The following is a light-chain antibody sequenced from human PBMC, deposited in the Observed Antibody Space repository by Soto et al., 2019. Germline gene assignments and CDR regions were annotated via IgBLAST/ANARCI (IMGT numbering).Light chain of an antibody. CDR3: KQHGSYPRT. J-gene: IGKJ1*01. CDR2: KAS. Sequence: DIQMTQSPSTLSASVGDRVIITCRASERISSWLAWYQQKPGKAPKLLIYKASSLESGVPSRFSGSGSGPDFTLTISSLQPEDFATYYCKQHGSYPRTLGQGTKAEIK. CDR1: ERISSW. V-gene: IGKV1-5*03.